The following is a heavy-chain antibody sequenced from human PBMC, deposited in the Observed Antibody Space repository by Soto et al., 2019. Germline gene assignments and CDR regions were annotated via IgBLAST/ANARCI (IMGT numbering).Heavy chain of an antibody. CDR2: IYYSGRT. Sequence: QLQLQESGPGLVKPSETLSLTCTVSGGSISSSSYYWGWIRQPPGKGLEWIGSIYYSGRTYYNPSHKSRDTKSVDTSKNQFSLKLSSVTAADTAVYYCARLYGYDFWGQGTMVTVSS. V-gene: IGHV4-39*01. J-gene: IGHJ3*01. CDR1: GGSISSSSYY. D-gene: IGHD5-12*01. CDR3: ARLYGYDF.